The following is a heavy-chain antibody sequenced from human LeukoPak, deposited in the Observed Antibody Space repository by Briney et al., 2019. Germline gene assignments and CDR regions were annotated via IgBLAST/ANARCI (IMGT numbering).Heavy chain of an antibody. Sequence: MPSETLSLTCAVSGGSISGSYWWTWVRQPPGKGLECIGEIYHTGTTNYNPSLRSRVTISLDTSKNQSSLKLSSVTAADTAVYYCARYSGYDYNFDYWGQGTLVTVSS. V-gene: IGHV4-4*02. CDR1: GGSISGSYW. J-gene: IGHJ4*02. CDR3: ARYSGYDYNFDY. CDR2: IYHTGTT. D-gene: IGHD5-12*01.